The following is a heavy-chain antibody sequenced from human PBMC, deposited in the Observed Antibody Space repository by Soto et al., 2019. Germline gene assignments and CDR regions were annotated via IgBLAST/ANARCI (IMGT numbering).Heavy chain of an antibody. J-gene: IGHJ4*02. D-gene: IGHD6-6*01. Sequence: SETLSLTCTVSGGSINSDAYYWSWIRQPPGKGLEWIGHIYYSGRTYYNPSLESRLTISLDTSKNQFSLRLRSVNASDTAVYYCARDRSNSPDYFDYWGQGTLVTVSS. CDR3: ARDRSNSPDYFDY. V-gene: IGHV4-30-4*01. CDR1: GGSINSDAYY. CDR2: IYYSGRT.